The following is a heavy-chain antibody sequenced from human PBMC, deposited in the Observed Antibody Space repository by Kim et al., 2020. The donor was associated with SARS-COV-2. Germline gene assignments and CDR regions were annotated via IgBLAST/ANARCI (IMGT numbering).Heavy chain of an antibody. CDR2: ISAYNGNT. Sequence: ASVKVSCKASGYTFTSYGISWVRQAPGQGLEWMGWISAYNGNTNYAQKLQGRVTMTTDTSTSTAYMELRSLRSDDTAVYYCARDGYSGYDGPGDGMDVWGQGTTVTVSS. J-gene: IGHJ6*02. CDR1: GYTFTSYG. V-gene: IGHV1-18*01. CDR3: ARDGYSGYDGPGDGMDV. D-gene: IGHD5-12*01.